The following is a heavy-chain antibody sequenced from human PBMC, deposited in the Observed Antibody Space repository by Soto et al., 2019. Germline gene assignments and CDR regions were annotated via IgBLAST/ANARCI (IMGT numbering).Heavy chain of an antibody. CDR2: IKSKTDGGTT. CDR3: TTYIGYCTNGVCSDY. D-gene: IGHD2-8*01. V-gene: IGHV3-15*01. CDR1: GFTFSNAW. J-gene: IGHJ4*02. Sequence: EVQLVESGGGLVKPGGSLRLSCAASGFTFSNAWMSWVRQAPGKGLEWVGRIKSKTDGGTTDYAAPVKGRFTISRDDSKNTLYLQMNSLKTEDTAVYYCTTYIGYCTNGVCSDYWGQGTLVTVSS.